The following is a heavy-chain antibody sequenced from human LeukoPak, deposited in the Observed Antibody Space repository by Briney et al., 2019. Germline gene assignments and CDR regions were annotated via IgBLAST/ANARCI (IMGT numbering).Heavy chain of an antibody. CDR3: ARSNFYDSSAQGGGAFGI. CDR2: IYYSGST. Sequence: SETLSLTCTVSGGSISSYYWTWIRQPPGKGLEWIGYIYYSGSTNYNPSLKSRVTISVDTSKNQFSLKLTSVTAADTAVYYCARSNFYDSSAQGGGAFGIWGQGTMVTVSS. V-gene: IGHV4-59*08. D-gene: IGHD3-22*01. CDR1: GGSISSYY. J-gene: IGHJ3*02.